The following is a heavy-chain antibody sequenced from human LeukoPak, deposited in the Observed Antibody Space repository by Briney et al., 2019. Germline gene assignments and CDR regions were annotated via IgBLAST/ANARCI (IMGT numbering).Heavy chain of an antibody. Sequence: ASVKVSCKASGYSFTNYGITWIREAPGQGPEWLGWISGYNANAHYAQNVEGRVTLTTDTSTNTAYMELRGLTSDDTAMYYCARVGRGCSSIRCYWEDWFDPWGQGTLAIVSS. J-gene: IGHJ5*02. CDR3: ARVGRGCSSIRCYWEDWFDP. V-gene: IGHV1-18*01. CDR2: ISGYNANA. CDR1: GYSFTNYG. D-gene: IGHD2-2*01.